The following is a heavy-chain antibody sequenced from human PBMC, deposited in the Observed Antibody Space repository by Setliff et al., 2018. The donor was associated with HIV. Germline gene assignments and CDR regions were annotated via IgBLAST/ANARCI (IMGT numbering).Heavy chain of an antibody. CDR1: GFTLSYYS. J-gene: IGHJ3*02. CDR3: AKVKKLTADLRVDSFDI. Sequence: PGGSLRLSCAASGFTLSYYSMNWVRQAPGKGPEWISYINFSTGTTSYEESVKGRFTISRDNSKNTLYLQMNSLRVEDTAVYYCAKVKKLTADLRVDSFDIWGHGTMVTVSS. CDR2: INFSTGTT. D-gene: IGHD7-27*01. V-gene: IGHV3-48*01.